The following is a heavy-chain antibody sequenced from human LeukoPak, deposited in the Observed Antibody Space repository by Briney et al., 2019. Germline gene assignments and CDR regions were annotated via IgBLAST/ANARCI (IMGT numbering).Heavy chain of an antibody. CDR2: IRYDGSNK. V-gene: IGHV3-30*02. CDR3: AKAGSRGRGGPFDY. Sequence: PGGSLRLSCAASGFTFSSYGMHWVRQAPGKGLEWVAFIRYDGSNKYYADSVKGRFTISRDNSKNTLYLQMNSLRAEDTAVYYCAKAGSRGRGGPFDYWGQGTLVTVSS. J-gene: IGHJ4*02. CDR1: GFTFSSYG. D-gene: IGHD1-26*01.